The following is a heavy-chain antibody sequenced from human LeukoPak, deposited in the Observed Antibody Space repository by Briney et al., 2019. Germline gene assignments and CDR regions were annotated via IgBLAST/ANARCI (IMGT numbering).Heavy chain of an antibody. V-gene: IGHV3-23*01. J-gene: IGHJ5*02. CDR3: AKDLGGDPYNWFDP. CDR2: ISGSGGST. D-gene: IGHD3-16*01. Sequence: GGSLRLSCAASGFTFSSYAMSWVRQAPGKGLEWVSAISGSGGSTHYADSVKGRFTISRDNSKNTPYLQMNSLRAEDTAVYYCAKDLGGDPYNWFDPWGQGTLVTVSS. CDR1: GFTFSSYA.